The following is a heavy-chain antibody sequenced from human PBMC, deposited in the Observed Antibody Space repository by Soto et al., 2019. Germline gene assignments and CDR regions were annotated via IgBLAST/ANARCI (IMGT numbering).Heavy chain of an antibody. J-gene: IGHJ4*02. CDR2: LSGSTGTT. D-gene: IGHD6-19*01. V-gene: IGHV3-23*01. Sequence: GGSLRLSCAASGLTFSNYGMNWVRQPPGKGLEWVSGLSGSTGTTSYADSVKGRFTMSRDNSKNTLYLQMNSLRAEDTAVYYCTKGTYGNGWDCWGQGALVTVSS. CDR3: TKGTYGNGWDC. CDR1: GLTFSNYG.